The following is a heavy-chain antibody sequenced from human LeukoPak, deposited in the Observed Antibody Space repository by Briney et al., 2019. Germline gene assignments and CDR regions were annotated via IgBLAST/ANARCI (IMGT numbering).Heavy chain of an antibody. D-gene: IGHD6-13*01. CDR2: ISWNSGSI. Sequence: GGSLRLSCAASGFTFDDYAMHWVRQAPGKGLEWVSGISWNSGSIGYADSVKGRFTISRDNAKNSLYLQMNSLRADDTAVYYCGKGRDSSSWYAFDYWGQGTLVTVSS. V-gene: IGHV3-9*01. J-gene: IGHJ4*02. CDR1: GFTFDDYA. CDR3: GKGRDSSSWYAFDY.